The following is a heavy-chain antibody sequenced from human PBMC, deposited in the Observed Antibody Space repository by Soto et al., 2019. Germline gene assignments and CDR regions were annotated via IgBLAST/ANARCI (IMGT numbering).Heavy chain of an antibody. Sequence: ASVKVSCKASGYTFTGYYMHWVRQAPGQGLEWMGIINPSGGSTSYAQKFQGRVTMTRDTSTSTVYMELSSLRSEDTAVYYCARDRGNLWGYYYYGMDVWGQGTTVTVSS. CDR1: GYTFTGYY. D-gene: IGHD2-15*01. CDR3: ARDRGNLWGYYYYGMDV. V-gene: IGHV1-46*01. J-gene: IGHJ6*02. CDR2: INPSGGST.